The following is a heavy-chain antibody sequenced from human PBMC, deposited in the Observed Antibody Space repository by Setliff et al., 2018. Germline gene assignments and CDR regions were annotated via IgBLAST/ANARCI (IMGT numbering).Heavy chain of an antibody. D-gene: IGHD5-18*01. CDR1: GRSVSRDSDF. CDR3: ARQVDTPMAPIDY. Sequence: SETLSLTCTVSGRSVSRDSDFWNWIRRSAGNKLEWIGHIYSSGSTEYNPSLKSRVTMSIDASKNQLSLKLSSVTAADSAIYYCARQVDTPMAPIDYWGQGTLVTGSS. CDR2: IYSSGST. J-gene: IGHJ4*02. V-gene: IGHV4-61*09.